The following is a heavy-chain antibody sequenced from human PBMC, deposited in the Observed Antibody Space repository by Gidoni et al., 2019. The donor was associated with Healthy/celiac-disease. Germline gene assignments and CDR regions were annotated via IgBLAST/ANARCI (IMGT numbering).Heavy chain of an antibody. CDR3: TTDLGAYCGGDCSFDY. CDR2: IKSKTDGGTT. D-gene: IGHD2-21*02. J-gene: IGHJ4*02. Sequence: EVQLVESGGGLVKPGGSLRLSCAASGFTFSNAWMSCVRQAPGKGLEWVGRIKSKTDGGTTDYAAPVKGRFTISRDDSKNTLYLQMNSLKTEDTAVYYCTTDLGAYCGGDCSFDYWGQGTLVTVSS. V-gene: IGHV3-15*01. CDR1: GFTFSNAW.